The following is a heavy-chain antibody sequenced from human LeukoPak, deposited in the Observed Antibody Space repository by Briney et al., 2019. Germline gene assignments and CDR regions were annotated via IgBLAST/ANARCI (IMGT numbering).Heavy chain of an antibody. CDR1: GGSFSGYY. CDR2: VNHSGST. D-gene: IGHD3-10*01. CDR3: AGSGGLSNQGAVFDY. Sequence: SETLSLTCAVYGGSFSGYYWTWIRQPPGGGLEWIGEVNHSGSTNYNPSLKSRVTISVDTSKNQFSLKLSSVTAADTAVYYCAGSGGLSNQGAVFDYWGQGTLVTVSS. V-gene: IGHV4-34*01. J-gene: IGHJ4*02.